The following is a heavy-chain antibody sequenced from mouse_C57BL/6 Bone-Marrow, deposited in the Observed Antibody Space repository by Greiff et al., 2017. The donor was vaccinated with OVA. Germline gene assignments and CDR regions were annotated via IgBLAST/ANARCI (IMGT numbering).Heavy chain of an antibody. J-gene: IGHJ2*01. V-gene: IGHV1-82*01. CDR2: IYPGDGDT. CDR1: GYAFSSSW. CDR3: ARHEDGYYASYFDY. D-gene: IGHD2-3*01. Sequence: VKLQESGPELVKPGASVKISCKASGYAFSSSWMNWVKQRPGKGLEWIGQIYPGDGDTNYNGKFKGKATLTADKSSSTAYLQLSSLTSEDSAVYFCARHEDGYYASYFDYWGQGTTLTVSS.